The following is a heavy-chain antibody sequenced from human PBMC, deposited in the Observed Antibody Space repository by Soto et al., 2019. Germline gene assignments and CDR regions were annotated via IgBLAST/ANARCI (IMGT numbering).Heavy chain of an antibody. V-gene: IGHV1-69*13. CDR1: RGTFSGYA. J-gene: IGHJ5*02. CDR3: ASAFLSGPNNWFDP. CDR2: IIPIFGTA. D-gene: IGHD3-3*01. Sequence: VKVYCKASRGTFSGYAISWVRQAPGQGHEWMGGIIPIFGTANFAQKFQGRVTITADKSTSTAYMELRSLRSEDTAVYYCASAFLSGPNNWFDPRGQGTLVAVSS.